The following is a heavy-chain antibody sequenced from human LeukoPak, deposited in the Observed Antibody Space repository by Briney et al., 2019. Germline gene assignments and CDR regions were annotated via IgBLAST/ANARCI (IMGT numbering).Heavy chain of an antibody. CDR3: AGIKRRGYSGYGYYFDY. D-gene: IGHD5-12*01. V-gene: IGHV1-2*02. J-gene: IGHJ4*02. CDR1: GYTFTSYY. CDR2: INPNTGGT. Sequence: VASVKVSCKTSGYTFTSYYIHWVRQAPGQGLEWMGWINPNTGGTDFAQKFQGRVAMTRDTSISTVYMELSSLRSDDTAVYYCAGIKRRGYSGYGYYFDYWGQGTLVTVSS.